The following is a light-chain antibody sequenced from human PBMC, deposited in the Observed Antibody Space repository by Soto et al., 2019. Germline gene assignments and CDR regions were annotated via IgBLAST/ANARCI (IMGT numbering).Light chain of an antibody. CDR1: QSVSSN. J-gene: IGKJ5*01. V-gene: IGKV3D-11*03. Sequence: EIVMTQSPATLSVSPGERATLSCRASQSVSSNLAWYQQKPGQAPRLLIYDASNRATGIPARFSGSGSGTDFTLTISTLEPEDFAVYYCQHFGGTTFTFGQGTRLEIK. CDR3: QHFGGTTFT. CDR2: DAS.